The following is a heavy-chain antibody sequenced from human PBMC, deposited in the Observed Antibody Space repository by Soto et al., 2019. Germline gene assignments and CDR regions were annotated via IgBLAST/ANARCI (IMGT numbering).Heavy chain of an antibody. Sequence: QVQLVQSGAEVKKPGASVKVSCKASGSTFTSYGINWVRQAPGQGLEWMGWISAYNGNTNYAQKLQGRVTMTTDTSTSTAYMELRSLRSDDTSVYYCAREYSSSSWLREYYFDYWGQGTLVTVSS. CDR3: AREYSSSSWLREYYFDY. J-gene: IGHJ4*02. CDR1: GSTFTSYG. V-gene: IGHV1-18*01. D-gene: IGHD6-6*01. CDR2: ISAYNGNT.